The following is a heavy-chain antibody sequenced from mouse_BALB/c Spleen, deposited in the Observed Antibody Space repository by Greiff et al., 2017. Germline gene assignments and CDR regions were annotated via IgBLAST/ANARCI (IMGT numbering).Heavy chain of an antibody. D-gene: IGHD1-1*01. CDR1: GFTFSSFG. J-gene: IGHJ3*01. CDR3: ASPITTVVEGAWFAY. Sequence: EVQLVESGGGLVQPGGSRKLSCAASGFTFSSFGMHWVRQAPEKGLEWVAYISSGSSTIYYADTVKGRFTISRDNPKNTLFLQMTSLRSEDTAMYYCASPITTVVEGAWFAYWGQGTLVTVSA. V-gene: IGHV5-17*02. CDR2: ISSGSSTI.